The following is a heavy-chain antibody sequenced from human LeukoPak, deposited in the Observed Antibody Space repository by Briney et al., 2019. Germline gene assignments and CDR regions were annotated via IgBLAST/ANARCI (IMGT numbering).Heavy chain of an antibody. Sequence: SETLSLTCAVYGGSFSGYYWSRIRQPPGKGLEWIGEIVHSGNTKYNPSLKSRVTISVDTSKNQSSLNLTSVTAADTAVYYCARFGSSTWYKGAFDIWGQGTMVTVAS. J-gene: IGHJ3*02. CDR3: ARFGSSTWYKGAFDI. D-gene: IGHD6-13*01. V-gene: IGHV4-34*12. CDR1: GGSFSGYY. CDR2: IVHSGNT.